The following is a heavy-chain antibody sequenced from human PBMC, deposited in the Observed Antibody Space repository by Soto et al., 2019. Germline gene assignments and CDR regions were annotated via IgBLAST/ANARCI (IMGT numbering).Heavy chain of an antibody. V-gene: IGHV1-3*01. D-gene: IGHD3-10*01. Sequence: QVQLVQSGAEVKKPGASVKVSCKASGYTFTSYAMHWVRQAPGQRLEWMGWINAGNGNTKYSQKFQGRVTITRDTSASTAYMELSSLRSEDTAAYYCARANYYGSGSYDYYYYMHVWGKGTTVTVSS. CDR2: INAGNGNT. J-gene: IGHJ6*03. CDR1: GYTFTSYA. CDR3: ARANYYGSGSYDYYYYMHV.